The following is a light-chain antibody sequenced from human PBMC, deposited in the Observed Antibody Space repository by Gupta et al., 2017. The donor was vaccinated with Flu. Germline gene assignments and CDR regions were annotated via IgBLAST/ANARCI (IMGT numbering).Light chain of an antibody. J-gene: IGLJ2*01. CDR2: DDD. V-gene: IGLV3-21*02. CDR3: QVWDNPSDQVV. Sequence: SYVLTQAPSVSVAPGQTARITCGGDSLGIQRAHWYQQRPGQAPALVVHDDDARPSGIPGRFSGSNSGNTATLTISRVEAGDEADYYCQVWDNPSDQVVFGGGTKLSVL. CDR1: SLGIQR.